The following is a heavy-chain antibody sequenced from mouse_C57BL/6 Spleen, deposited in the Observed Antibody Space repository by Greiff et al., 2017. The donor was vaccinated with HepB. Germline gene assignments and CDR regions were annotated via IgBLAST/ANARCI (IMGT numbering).Heavy chain of an antibody. CDR3: TREDYYYGSSYYAMDY. D-gene: IGHD1-1*01. CDR2: ISSGGDYI. J-gene: IGHJ4*01. CDR1: GFTFSSYA. Sequence: DVHLVESGEGLVKPGGSLKLSCAASGFTFSSYAMSWVRQTPEKRLEWVAYISSGGDYIYYADTVKGRFTISRDNARNTLYLQMSSLKSEDTAMYYCTREDYYYGSSYYAMDYWGQRTSVTVSS. V-gene: IGHV5-9-1*02.